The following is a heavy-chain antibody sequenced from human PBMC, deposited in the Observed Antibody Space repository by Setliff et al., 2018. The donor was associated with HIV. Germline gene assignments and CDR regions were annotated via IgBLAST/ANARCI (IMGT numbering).Heavy chain of an antibody. J-gene: IGHJ2*01. CDR1: GFTFSDYY. CDR3: AATRIVSWYFDL. D-gene: IGHD1-26*01. CDR2: ISSGGSTI. V-gene: IGHV3-11*04. Sequence: PGGSLRLSCVGSGFTFSDYYMSWIRQAPGKGLEWVLYISSGGSTIHYADSVKGRFTISRDNAKNSVSLQMDSLRDEDTAIYYCAATRIVSWYFDLWGRGTLVTVSS.